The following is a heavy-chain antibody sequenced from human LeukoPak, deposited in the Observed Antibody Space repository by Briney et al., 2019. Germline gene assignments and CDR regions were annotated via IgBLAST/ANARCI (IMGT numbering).Heavy chain of an antibody. Sequence: PGRSLRLSCAASGFTFSSYAMHWVRQAPGKGLEWVAVISYDGSNKYYADPVKGRFTISRDNSKNTLYLQMNSLRAEDTAVYYCARDLGTVRGVTNYWGQGTLVTVSS. CDR2: ISYDGSNK. CDR3: ARDLGTVRGVTNY. V-gene: IGHV3-30-3*01. J-gene: IGHJ4*02. D-gene: IGHD3-10*01. CDR1: GFTFSSYA.